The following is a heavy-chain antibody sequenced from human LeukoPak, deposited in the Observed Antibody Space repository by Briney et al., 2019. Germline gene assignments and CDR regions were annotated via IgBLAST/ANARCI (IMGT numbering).Heavy chain of an antibody. D-gene: IGHD3-10*01. Sequence: SETLSLTCTVSGGSISSYYWSWIRQPAGKGLEWIGRIYTSGSTNYNPSLKSRVTMSVDTSKNQFSLKLSSVTAADTAVYYCARDFFAAHYYGSGRLTPLYYYYMDVWGKGTTVTISS. CDR2: IYTSGST. CDR3: ARDFFAAHYYGSGRLTPLYYYYMDV. V-gene: IGHV4-4*07. CDR1: GGSISSYY. J-gene: IGHJ6*03.